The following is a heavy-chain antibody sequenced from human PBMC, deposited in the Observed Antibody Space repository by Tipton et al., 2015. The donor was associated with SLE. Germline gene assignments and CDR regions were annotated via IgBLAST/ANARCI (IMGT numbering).Heavy chain of an antibody. CDR1: GYTLTSYG. D-gene: IGHD2-8*02. CDR2: ISAYNGNT. CDR3: ARDLRYCTGGVCYTDDNWFDP. J-gene: IGHJ5*02. V-gene: IGHV1-18*01. Sequence: QLVQSGAEVKKPGASVKVSCKASGYTLTSYGISWVRQAPGQGLEWMGWISAYNGNTNYAQKLQGRVTMTTDTSTSTAYMELRSLRSADTAVYYCARDLRYCTGGVCYTDDNWFDPWGQGTLVTVSS.